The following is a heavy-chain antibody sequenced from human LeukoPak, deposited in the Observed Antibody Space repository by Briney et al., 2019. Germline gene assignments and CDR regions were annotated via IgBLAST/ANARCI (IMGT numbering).Heavy chain of an antibody. D-gene: IGHD6-19*01. CDR1: GYTFTSYY. V-gene: IGHV1-46*01. CDR2: ITPSGGST. CDR3: ARDMDKQWLVLGY. J-gene: IGHJ4*02. Sequence: ASVTVSCKASGYTFTSYYMHWVRQAPGQGLEGVGMITPSGGSTSYAQKFQGRVTMTRDTSTSTVYMELSSLRSEDTAVYYCARDMDKQWLVLGYWGQGTLVTVSS.